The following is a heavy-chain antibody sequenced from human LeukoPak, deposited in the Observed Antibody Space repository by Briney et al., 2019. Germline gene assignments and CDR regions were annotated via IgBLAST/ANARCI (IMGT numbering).Heavy chain of an antibody. Sequence: SGGSLRLSCTASGLSFSDYSMNWVRQAPGKGLEWVSAISGSGGSTYYADSVKGRFTISRDNSKNTLYLQMNSLRAEDTAVYYCAKSLVRGVIIRYYFDYWGQGTLVTVSS. V-gene: IGHV3-23*01. CDR2: ISGSGGST. CDR3: AKSLVRGVIIRYYFDY. CDR1: GLSFSDYS. D-gene: IGHD3-10*01. J-gene: IGHJ4*02.